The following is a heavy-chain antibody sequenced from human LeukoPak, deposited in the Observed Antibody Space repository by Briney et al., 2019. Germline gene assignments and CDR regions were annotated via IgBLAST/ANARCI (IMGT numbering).Heavy chain of an antibody. CDR1: GGAFTMYG. CDR2: IIPMLDIA. D-gene: IGHD1-1*01. CDR3: AQVVRTTPSHLDS. Sequence: ASVKLSFKCSGGAFTMYGVSWGRHPHGQGQGWMGRIIPMLDIANYAHKVQGRVTITADKSTSTAYMELSSLTSEDTAVYYCAQVVRTTPSHLDSWGQGTLVTVSS. J-gene: IGHJ4*02. V-gene: IGHV1-69*04.